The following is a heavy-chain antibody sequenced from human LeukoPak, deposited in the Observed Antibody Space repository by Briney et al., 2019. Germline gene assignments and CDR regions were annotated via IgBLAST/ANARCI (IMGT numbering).Heavy chain of an antibody. CDR3: ARGRGPSITMVRGVPQFDY. CDR2: INHSGST. J-gene: IGHJ4*02. D-gene: IGHD3-10*01. CDR1: GGSFSGYY. Sequence: SETLSLTCAVYGGSFSGYYWSWIRQPPGKGLEWIGEINHSGSTNYNPSLKSRVTISVDTSKNQFSLKLSSVTAADTAVYYCARGRGPSITMVRGVPQFDYWGQGTLVTVSS. V-gene: IGHV4-34*01.